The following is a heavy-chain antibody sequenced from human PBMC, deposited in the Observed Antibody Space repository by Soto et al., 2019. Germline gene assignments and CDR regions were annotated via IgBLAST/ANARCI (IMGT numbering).Heavy chain of an antibody. D-gene: IGHD3-22*01. CDR1: GFTLSSYW. CDR3: ARDPGTGYYDSSGYYYD. Sequence: PGGSRRLSCAPSGFTLSSYWMHWVRQAPGKGLVWVSRINSDGSSTSYADSVKGRFTISRDNAKNTLYLQMNSLRAEDTAVYYCARDPGTGYYDSSGYYYDWGQGT. CDR2: INSDGSST. J-gene: IGHJ4*02. V-gene: IGHV3-74*01.